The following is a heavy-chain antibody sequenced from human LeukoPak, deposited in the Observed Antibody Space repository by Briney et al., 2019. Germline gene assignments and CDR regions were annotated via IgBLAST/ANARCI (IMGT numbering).Heavy chain of an antibody. CDR1: GFTFSNFA. V-gene: IGHV3-23*01. D-gene: IGHD3-10*01. CDR3: AKVGHSGSGSYGD. Sequence: GGSLRLSCAASGFTFSNFAMSWVRQAPGKGLEWVSAISGSDGSTYYADSVKGRFTISRDNSKNTLYLQMNSLRAEGTAVYYCAKVGHSGSGSYGDWGQGTLVTVSS. CDR2: ISGSDGST. J-gene: IGHJ4*02.